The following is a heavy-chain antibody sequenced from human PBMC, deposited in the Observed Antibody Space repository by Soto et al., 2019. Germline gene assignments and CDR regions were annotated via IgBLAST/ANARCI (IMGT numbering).Heavy chain of an antibody. CDR2: ISPDGRSK. Sequence: PGGPLRLSCVASGFTFTSQWMDWVRRTPGQGLEFGAKISPDGRSKDYVDSVKGRFTISRDNAKNSLYLQMNTYTAEYSAVYYCARGFRSHPDYWGQGTLVTVSS. CDR1: GFTFTSQW. J-gene: IGHJ4*02. CDR3: ARGFRSHPDY. V-gene: IGHV3-7*01.